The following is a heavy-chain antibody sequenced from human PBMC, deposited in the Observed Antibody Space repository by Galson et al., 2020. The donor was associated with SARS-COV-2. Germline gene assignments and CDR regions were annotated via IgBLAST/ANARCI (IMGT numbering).Heavy chain of an antibody. D-gene: IGHD3-22*01. V-gene: IGHV5-51*01. CDR3: ARRNVNMIGEGMDV. Sequence: KVSCKRSGYSFTSHWIGWVRHMPGKGLEWMGIIYPGDSDTRYSPSFQGQVTISVDKSISTAYLQWRSLKASDTAVYYCARRNVNMIGEGMDVWGQGTTVTVSS. CDR2: IYPGDSDT. CDR1: GYSFTSHW. J-gene: IGHJ6*02.